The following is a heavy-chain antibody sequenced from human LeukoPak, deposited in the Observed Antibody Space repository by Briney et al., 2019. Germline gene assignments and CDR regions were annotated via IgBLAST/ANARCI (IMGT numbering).Heavy chain of an antibody. CDR3: ARAGIRFLRYYGMDV. CDR2: ISSSSSYI. D-gene: IGHD3-3*01. V-gene: IGHV3-21*01. Sequence: GGSLRLSCAASGFTFSSYSMNWVRQAPGKGLEWVSSISSSSSYIYYADSVKGRFTISRDNAKNSLYLQMNSLRAEDTAVYYCARAGIRFLRYYGMDVWGKGPRSPSPQ. J-gene: IGHJ6*01. CDR1: GFTFSSYS.